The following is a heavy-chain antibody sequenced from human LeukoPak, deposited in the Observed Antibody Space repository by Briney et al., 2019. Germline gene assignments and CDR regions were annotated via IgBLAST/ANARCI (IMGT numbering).Heavy chain of an antibody. CDR1: GGSISNNW. CDR3: AGVRLGSSGFSEYFEH. J-gene: IGHJ1*01. CDR2: ISQSART. D-gene: IGHD3-22*01. V-gene: IGHV4-4*02. Sequence: SETLSLTCAVTGGSISNNWWTWVRRPPGKGLEWIGEISQSARTNYNPSLKSRVTMSIDKSRNQFSLKMNSVTAADTAVYYCAGVRLGSSGFSEYFEHWGQAPWSPSPQ.